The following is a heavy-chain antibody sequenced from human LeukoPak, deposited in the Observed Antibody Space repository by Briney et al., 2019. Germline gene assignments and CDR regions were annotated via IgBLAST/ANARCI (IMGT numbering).Heavy chain of an antibody. CDR1: GFTFDDYG. D-gene: IGHD4-17*01. J-gene: IGHJ5*02. CDR3: ARDLDYGDHGWFDP. CDR2: INWNGGST. Sequence: PGGSLRLSCAASGFTFDDYGMSWVRQAPGKGLEWVSGINWNGGSTGYADSVKGRFTISRDNAKNSLYLQMNSLRAEDTASYYCARDLDYGDHGWFDPWGQGTLVTVSS. V-gene: IGHV3-20*04.